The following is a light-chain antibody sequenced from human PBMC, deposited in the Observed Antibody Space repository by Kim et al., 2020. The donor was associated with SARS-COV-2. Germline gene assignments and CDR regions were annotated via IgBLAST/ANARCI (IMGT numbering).Light chain of an antibody. CDR1: RDITDY. Sequence: SASVGDRVTITCQASRDITDYLNWYQQKPGKAPKLLIYDASNLEAGVPSRFSGSGSGTDFTFTIRSLQPEDIATYYCQHYDNVPPTFGQGTKLEI. CDR3: QHYDNVPPT. J-gene: IGKJ1*01. CDR2: DAS. V-gene: IGKV1-33*01.